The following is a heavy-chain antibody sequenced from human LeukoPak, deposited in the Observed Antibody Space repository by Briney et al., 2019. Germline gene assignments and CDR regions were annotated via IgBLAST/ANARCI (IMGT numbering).Heavy chain of an antibody. J-gene: IGHJ4*02. CDR3: ARDRNYYGSGSYYMDY. CDR2: IRYDGSNK. CDR1: GFTFSSYG. Sequence: GGSPRLSCAASGFTFSSYGMHWVRQPPGKGLEWVAFIRYDGSNKYYADSVRGRFTISRDNSKNTLYLQMNSLRAEDTAVYYCARDRNYYGSGSYYMDYWGQGTLVTVSS. D-gene: IGHD3-10*01. V-gene: IGHV3-30*02.